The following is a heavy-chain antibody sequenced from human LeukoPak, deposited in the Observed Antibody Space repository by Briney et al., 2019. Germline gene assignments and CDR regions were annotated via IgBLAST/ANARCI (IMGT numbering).Heavy chain of an antibody. D-gene: IGHD1-26*01. CDR3: AKTSGSYLDPFDY. Sequence: GGSLRLSCATSGFTFTDYPMNWVRQAPGKGLEWVSNIRTTAEGANYAYYADSVKGRVTISRDDAKNTLYLHMNSLRAEDTAVYYCAKTSGSYLDPFDYWGQGTLVTVSS. V-gene: IGHV3-11*03. J-gene: IGHJ4*02. CDR2: IRTTAEGANYA. CDR1: GFTFTDYP.